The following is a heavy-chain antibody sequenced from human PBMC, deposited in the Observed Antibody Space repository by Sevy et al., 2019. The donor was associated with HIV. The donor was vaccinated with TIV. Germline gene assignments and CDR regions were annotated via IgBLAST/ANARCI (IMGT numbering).Heavy chain of an antibody. D-gene: IGHD1-7*01. Sequence: GGSLRLSFAASGFTFSSYWMSWVRQAPGKGLEWVVNIKQDGSEKYYVDSVKGRFTISRDNAKNSLYLQMNSLRAEDTAVYYCARDGITGTLQDAFDIWGQGTMVTVSS. J-gene: IGHJ3*02. CDR1: GFTFSSYW. CDR2: IKQDGSEK. CDR3: ARDGITGTLQDAFDI. V-gene: IGHV3-7*03.